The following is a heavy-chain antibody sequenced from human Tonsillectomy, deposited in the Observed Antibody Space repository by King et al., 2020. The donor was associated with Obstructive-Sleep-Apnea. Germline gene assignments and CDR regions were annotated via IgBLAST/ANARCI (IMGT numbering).Heavy chain of an antibody. Sequence: DVQLVESGGGLVQPGGSLSLSCAASGFTFSRYAMSWVRQAPGKGLEWVSAISGSGGSTYYADSVKGRFTISRDNSKNTLYLQMNSLRAEDTAVYYCAKESVRYSYGPGYFDYWGQGTLVTVSS. CDR1: GFTFSRYA. J-gene: IGHJ4*02. CDR3: AKESVRYSYGPGYFDY. V-gene: IGHV3-23*04. D-gene: IGHD5-18*01. CDR2: ISGSGGST.